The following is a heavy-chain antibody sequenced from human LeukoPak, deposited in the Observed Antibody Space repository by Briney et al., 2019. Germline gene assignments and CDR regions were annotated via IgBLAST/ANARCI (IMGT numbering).Heavy chain of an antibody. CDR3: AKARRSACSSTSCYPFDY. Sequence: PGGSLRLSCAASGFTFRTYAMSWVRQAPGKGLEWVSRISGSDGSTYYADSVKGRFTISRDNSKNTVYLQMNSLRAEDTAVYYCAKARRSACSSTSCYPFDYWGQGTLVTVSS. CDR1: GFTFRTYA. V-gene: IGHV3-23*01. J-gene: IGHJ4*02. D-gene: IGHD2-2*01. CDR2: ISGSDGST.